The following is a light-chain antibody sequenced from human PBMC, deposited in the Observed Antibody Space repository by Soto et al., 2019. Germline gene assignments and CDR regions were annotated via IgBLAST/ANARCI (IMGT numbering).Light chain of an antibody. CDR2: GVN. CDR1: SSDVGSHNF. J-gene: IGLJ3*02. Sequence: QSALTQPASVSGSPGQSITISCTGTSSDVGSHNFVSWHQQHPGKAPKSMIYGVNNRPSGVSNRFSGSKSGNTPSLTISGLQAEDEADYYCSSYTSTNTWVFGGGTKLTVL. CDR3: SSYTSTNTWV. V-gene: IGLV2-14*01.